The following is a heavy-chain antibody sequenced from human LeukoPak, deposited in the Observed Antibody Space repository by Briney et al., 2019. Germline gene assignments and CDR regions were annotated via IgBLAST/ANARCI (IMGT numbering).Heavy chain of an antibody. CDR2: INPNSGGT. V-gene: IGHV1-2*04. CDR3: ARSQIKRGYSYGY. D-gene: IGHD5-18*01. J-gene: IGHJ4*02. Sequence: ASVKVSCKASGYTFTGYYMHWVRQAPGQGLEWMGWINPNSGGTNYAQKFQGWVTMTRDTSISTAYMELSRLRSDDTAVYYCARSQIKRGYSYGYWGQGTLVTVSS. CDR1: GYTFTGYY.